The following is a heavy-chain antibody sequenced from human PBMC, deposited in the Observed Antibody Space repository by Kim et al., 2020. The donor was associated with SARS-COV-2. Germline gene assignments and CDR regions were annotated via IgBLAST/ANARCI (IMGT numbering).Heavy chain of an antibody. Sequence: GGSLRLSCAASGFTFSSYGMHWVRQAPGKGLGWVAVISYDGSNKYYADSVKGRFTISRDNSKNTLYLQMNSLRAEDTAVYYCASDRLGSGYSSSQEAFDIWGQGTMVTVSS. D-gene: IGHD6-13*01. CDR2: ISYDGSNK. J-gene: IGHJ3*02. CDR3: ASDRLGSGYSSSQEAFDI. V-gene: IGHV3-33*05. CDR1: GFTFSSYG.